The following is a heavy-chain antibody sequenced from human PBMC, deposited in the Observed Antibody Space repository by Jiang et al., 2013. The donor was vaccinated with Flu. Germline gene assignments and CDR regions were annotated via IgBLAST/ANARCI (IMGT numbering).Heavy chain of an antibody. J-gene: IGHJ4*02. CDR1: GFTFSSYA. CDR2: ISYDGSNK. V-gene: IGHV3-30*04. CDR3: ARDYGSGRRDFDY. Sequence: GVVQPGRSLRLSCAASGFTFSSYAMHWVRQAPGKGLEWVAVISYDGSNKYYADSVKGRFTISRDNSKNTLYLQMNSLRAEDTAVYYCARDYGSGRRDFDYWGQGTLVTVSS. D-gene: IGHD6-19*01.